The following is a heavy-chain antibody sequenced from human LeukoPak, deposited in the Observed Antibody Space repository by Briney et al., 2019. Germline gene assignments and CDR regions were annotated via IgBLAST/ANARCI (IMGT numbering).Heavy chain of an antibody. CDR2: FDPEEGKI. D-gene: IGHD4-17*01. V-gene: IGHV1-24*01. J-gene: IGHJ4*02. CDR1: GHILTTLN. Sequence: ASVKVSCKVSGHILTTLNIHWVRQAPGKGLEWMGGFDPEEGKIIYAQKFQGRVTMTEDTSTDTAYMELSSLRSEDTAVYYCATTLTTATIILVYRGQGTLVTVSS. CDR3: ATTLTTATIILVY.